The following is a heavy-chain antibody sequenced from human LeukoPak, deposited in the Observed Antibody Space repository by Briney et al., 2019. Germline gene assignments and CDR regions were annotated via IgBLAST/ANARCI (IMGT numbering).Heavy chain of an antibody. CDR3: ASAGYSYGAFFD. V-gene: IGHV3-30*02. Sequence: GGSLRLSCAASGFTFSSYGMHWVRQAPGKGLEWVAFIRYDGSNKYYADSVKGRFAISRDNSRNTVFLQMSSLRAGDTAVYYCASAGYSYGAFFDWGQGTLVTVSS. CDR2: IRYDGSNK. CDR1: GFTFSSYG. D-gene: IGHD5-18*01. J-gene: IGHJ4*02.